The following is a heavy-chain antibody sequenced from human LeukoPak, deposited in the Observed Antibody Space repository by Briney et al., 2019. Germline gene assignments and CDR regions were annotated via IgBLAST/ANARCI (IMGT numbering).Heavy chain of an antibody. Sequence: GGSLRLSCAASGFTFSSYAMNWVRQAPGKGLEWVSSISGSGDKTYHADSVKGRFTISRDNSKNTLYLQMNSLRAEDTALYYCAKGGAISGWYWFDPWSQGTLVTVSS. J-gene: IGHJ5*02. CDR1: GFTFSSYA. D-gene: IGHD6-19*01. CDR3: AKGGAISGWYWFDP. V-gene: IGHV3-23*01. CDR2: ISGSGDKT.